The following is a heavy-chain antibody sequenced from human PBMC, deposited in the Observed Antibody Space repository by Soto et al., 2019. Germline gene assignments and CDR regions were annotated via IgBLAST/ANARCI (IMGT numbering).Heavy chain of an antibody. CDR1: GFTFSSYS. CDR2: ISSSSSYI. D-gene: IGHD3-3*01. Sequence: PGGSLRLSCAASGFTFSSYSMNWVRQAPGKGLEWVSSISSSSSYIYYEDSVKGRFTISRDNAKNSLYLQMNSLRAEDTAVYYCARTVAATGFLEWLPDHCMDVWGQGTTVTVSS. CDR3: ARTVAATGFLEWLPDHCMDV. J-gene: IGHJ6*02. V-gene: IGHV3-21*01.